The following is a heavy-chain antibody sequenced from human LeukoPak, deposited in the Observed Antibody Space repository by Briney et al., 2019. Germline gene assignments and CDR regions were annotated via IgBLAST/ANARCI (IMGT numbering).Heavy chain of an antibody. CDR2: INPNSGRT. V-gene: IGHV1-2*02. CDR3: ARTREYSSSWYFPPFDP. Sequence: AASVKVSCKASGYTFTGYYMNWVRQAPGQGLEWMGWINPNSGRTNYAQNFQGRVTMTRDPSISTAYMELNSLTSNDTAVYYCARTREYSSSWYFPPFDPWGQGTLVTVSS. D-gene: IGHD6-13*01. CDR1: GYTFTGYY. J-gene: IGHJ5*02.